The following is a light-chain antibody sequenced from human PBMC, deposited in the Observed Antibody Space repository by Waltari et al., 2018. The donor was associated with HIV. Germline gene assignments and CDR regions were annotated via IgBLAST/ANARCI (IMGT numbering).Light chain of an antibody. Sequence: QSVMTQPPSVSGAPRRRVTISCTGTSSNIGAGYDVHWYQQVPGRAPKLLIYGDANRGSGGADRSSGSESGTSASLAITGVQAEDEATYYCQSYGSTRSGSVVFGGGTRLTVL. CDR2: GDA. CDR1: SSNIGAGYD. CDR3: QSYGSTRSGSVV. J-gene: IGLJ2*01. V-gene: IGLV1-40*01.